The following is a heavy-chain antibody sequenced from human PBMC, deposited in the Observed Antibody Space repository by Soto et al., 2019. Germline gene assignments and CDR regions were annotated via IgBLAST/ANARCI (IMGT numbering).Heavy chain of an antibody. CDR2: IYHSGST. J-gene: IGHJ5*02. CDR1: GGCVRGGSNY. D-gene: IGHD1-20*01. Sequence: SETLSLTCTGSGGCVRGGSNYWAWLRQPPGKGLEWIGHIYHSGSTIYNPSLKSRVTISIDTSKSQFSLNLNSMTAADTAVYFCASYNWQYYIDPCGQGTLGTVSS. CDR3: ASYNWQYYIDP. V-gene: IGHV4-61*01.